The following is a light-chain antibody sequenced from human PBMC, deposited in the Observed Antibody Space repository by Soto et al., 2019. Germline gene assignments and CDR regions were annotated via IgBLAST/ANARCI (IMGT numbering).Light chain of an antibody. CDR3: SSYTDNNARV. J-gene: IGLJ3*02. CDR2: EVS. CDR1: SSDIGGHNY. Sequence: QSVLTQPASVSGSPGQSITISCTGTSSDIGGHNYVFWYQQHPGKAPKLMIFEVSNRPSGVSDRFSGSKSGNTASLTISGLQAEDEADYYCSSYTDNNARVFGGGTKVTVL. V-gene: IGLV2-14*01.